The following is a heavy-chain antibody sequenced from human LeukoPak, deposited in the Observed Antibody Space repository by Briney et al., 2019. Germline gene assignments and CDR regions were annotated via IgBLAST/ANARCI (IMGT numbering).Heavy chain of an antibody. J-gene: IGHJ3*02. CDR2: IIPILDVA. CDR1: GDNFSSYV. Sequence: SVKVSCKASGDNFSSYVFTWVRQAPGQGLEWMGRIIPILDVANFAQKFKGRVSITADKSTNTAHLELSNLRSEDTAVYYCTREGVYSPDPSSYHRLPFDIWGKGTVVIVSS. CDR3: TREGVYSPDPSSYHRLPFDI. V-gene: IGHV1-69*04. D-gene: IGHD3-16*02.